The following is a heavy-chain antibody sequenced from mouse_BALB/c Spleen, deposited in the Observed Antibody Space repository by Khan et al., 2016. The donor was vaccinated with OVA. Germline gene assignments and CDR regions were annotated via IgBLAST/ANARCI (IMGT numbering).Heavy chain of an antibody. CDR1: GFSLTAYG. CDR3: ARNSYRYDFTY. J-gene: IGHJ3*01. CDR2: IWSGGTS. D-gene: IGHD2-12*01. V-gene: IGHV2-2*01. Sequence: VQLQESGPGLVQPSQSLSITCTVAGFSLTAYGIHWVRQSPGKGLEWLGVIWSGGTSDYNAPFISRLSFSKDNSKSQVFFKMNSLQADDTAMYYCARNSYRYDFTYWGQGTLVTVSA.